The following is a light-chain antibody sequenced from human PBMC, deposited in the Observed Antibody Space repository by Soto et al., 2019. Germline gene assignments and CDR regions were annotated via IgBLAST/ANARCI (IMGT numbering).Light chain of an antibody. J-gene: IGLJ2*01. CDR1: SSNIGNYY. V-gene: IGLV1-44*01. Sequence: QSVLTQPPSESAAAGQKVTMSCSGGSSNIGNYYVSWHQQLPGTAPKLLIYSNDQRPSGVPDRFSGSKSGTSASLAISGLQSEDEADYYCAAWDDSLNGVVFGGGTKVTVL. CDR3: AAWDDSLNGVV. CDR2: SND.